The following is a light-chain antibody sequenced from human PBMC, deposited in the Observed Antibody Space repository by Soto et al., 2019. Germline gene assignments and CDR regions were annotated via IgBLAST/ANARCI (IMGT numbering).Light chain of an antibody. V-gene: IGKV3-15*01. CDR1: QSVSSN. J-gene: IGKJ4*01. Sequence: EIVMTQSPATLSVSPGERATLSCRASQSVSSNLAWYQQKPGQAPRLLIHGASTRAIGIPARFSGSESGTEFTLTISSLQSAEFAVYYCQQYNNWPLLFGGGTKVEIK. CDR2: GAS. CDR3: QQYNNWPLL.